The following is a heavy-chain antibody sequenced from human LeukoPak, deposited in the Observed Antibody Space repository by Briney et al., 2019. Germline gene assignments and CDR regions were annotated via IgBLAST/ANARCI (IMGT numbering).Heavy chain of an antibody. Sequence: GASVNASCKASRYIFTNFEINWLRQATGQGLEWMGWMNPNSGNKGYAQQFQGRVSMTMNTSITTAYMELSSLRSEDTAVYYCARGPQWRGDYYYMDVWGRGTTVTVSS. D-gene: IGHD6-19*01. CDR2: MNPNSGNK. V-gene: IGHV1-8*01. J-gene: IGHJ6*03. CDR1: RYIFTNFE. CDR3: ARGPQWRGDYYYMDV.